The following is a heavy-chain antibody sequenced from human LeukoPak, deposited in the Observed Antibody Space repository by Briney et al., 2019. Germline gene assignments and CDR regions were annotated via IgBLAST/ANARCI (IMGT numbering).Heavy chain of an antibody. CDR1: GFPFSSYS. D-gene: IGHD1-14*01. CDR3: ARVSGTYYYGMDV. V-gene: IGHV3-48*02. Sequence: PGGSLTLSCAASGFPFSSYSMNWLRQAPGKGLEWVSYISSSSIIYYADSVKGRFTISRDNAKNSLYVQMNSLRDEDTAVYYCARVSGTYYYGMDVWGQGTTVTVSS. CDR2: ISSSSII. J-gene: IGHJ6*02.